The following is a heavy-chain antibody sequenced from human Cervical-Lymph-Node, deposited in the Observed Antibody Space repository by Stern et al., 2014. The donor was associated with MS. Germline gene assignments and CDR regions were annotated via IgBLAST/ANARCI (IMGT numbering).Heavy chain of an antibody. CDR3: ARGVVSNRAAATLHNLFDP. D-gene: IGHD2-15*01. Sequence: QVQLVESGAEVKKPGSSVNVSCKASGGTFSSSYAITWMRQAPGQGLEWMGRIIPILGLPNYAQKSQGRVTITADTSTSTAYMELSSLRSEDTAVYYCARGVVSNRAAATLHNLFDPWGQGTLVTVSS. J-gene: IGHJ5*02. CDR1: GGTFSSSYA. CDR2: IIPILGLP. V-gene: IGHV1-69*09.